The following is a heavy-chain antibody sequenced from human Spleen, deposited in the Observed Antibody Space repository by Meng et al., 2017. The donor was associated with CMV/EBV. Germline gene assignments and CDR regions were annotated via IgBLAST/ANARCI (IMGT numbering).Heavy chain of an antibody. CDR3: ARDNDFTNYY. CDR2: IYIGGSS. D-gene: IGHD4-11*01. Sequence: GESLKISCAASGFPVSSYYMNWVRQAPGKGLEWVSVIYIGGSSYYADSVEGRFTISRDNAENSLYLQMNDLRAEDTAVYYCARDNDFTNYYWGQGTLVTVSS. V-gene: IGHV3-66*01. CDR1: GFPVSSYY. J-gene: IGHJ4*02.